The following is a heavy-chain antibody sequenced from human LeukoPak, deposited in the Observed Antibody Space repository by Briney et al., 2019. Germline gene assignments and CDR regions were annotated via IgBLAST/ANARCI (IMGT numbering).Heavy chain of an antibody. CDR2: ISSDGSDK. CDR1: GFTFSSYP. J-gene: IGHJ4*02. V-gene: IGHV3-30-3*01. Sequence: PGRSLRLSCAASGFTFSSYPMHWVRQAPGKGLEWVALISSDGSDKKYADSVKGRFTISRDNSKNTLYLQMHSLGVEDTAVYYCARDYPADYWGQGTLVTVS. CDR3: ARDYPADY.